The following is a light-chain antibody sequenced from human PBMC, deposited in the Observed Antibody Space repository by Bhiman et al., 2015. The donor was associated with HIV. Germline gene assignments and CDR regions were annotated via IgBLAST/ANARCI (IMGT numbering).Light chain of an antibody. Sequence: QSALTQPASVSGSLGQSITISCTGTSSDVGGYNYVSWYQQHPGKAPKLMIYDVSKRPSGVSNRFSASKSGNTASLTISGLQAEDEADYYCSSYATSSSFVFGTGTKVTVL. V-gene: IGLV2-14*03. J-gene: IGLJ1*01. CDR2: DVS. CDR1: SSDVGGYNY. CDR3: SSYATSSSFV.